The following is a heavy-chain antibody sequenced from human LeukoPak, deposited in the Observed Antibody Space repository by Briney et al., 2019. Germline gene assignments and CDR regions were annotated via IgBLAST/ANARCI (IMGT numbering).Heavy chain of an antibody. CDR2: ISDSGANT. D-gene: IGHD1-26*01. J-gene: IGHJ6*02. Sequence: GGSLRLSCAASGFTFSTYAMTWVRRAPGKGLEWVSLISDSGANTYYADSVKGRFTISRDNSKNTLSLQMNSLRAEDTAVYYCAKDVRVGGGGMDVWGQGTPVTVSS. CDR1: GFTFSTYA. V-gene: IGHV3-23*01. CDR3: AKDVRVGGGGMDV.